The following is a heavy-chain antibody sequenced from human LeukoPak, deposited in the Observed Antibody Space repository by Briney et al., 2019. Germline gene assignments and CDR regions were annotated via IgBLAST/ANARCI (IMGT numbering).Heavy chain of an antibody. CDR1: GGSISSGSYY. V-gene: IGHV4-61*02. CDR2: IYTSGST. CDR3: ARAPVGPAVTDYYYYYYCMDV. Sequence: TSETLSLTCTVSGGSISSGSYYWSWIRQPAGKGLEWIGRIYTSGSTNYNPSLKSRVTISVDTSKNQFSLKLSSVTAADTAVYYCARAPVGPAVTDYYYYYYCMDVWGKGTTVTVSS. D-gene: IGHD4-11*01. J-gene: IGHJ6*03.